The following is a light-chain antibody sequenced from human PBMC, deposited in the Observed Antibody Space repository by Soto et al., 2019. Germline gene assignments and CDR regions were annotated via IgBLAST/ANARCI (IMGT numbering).Light chain of an antibody. CDR3: QQYKNWPRT. J-gene: IGKJ2*01. CDR1: QSVSTN. V-gene: IGKV3-15*01. CDR2: GAS. Sequence: ETVLTQSAAALSVSPGERVILSCRASQSVSTNLAWYQQRPGQAPRLLIYGASTRATDIPPRISGSGSGTEFTLTVSSLQSEDSAVYYCQQYKNWPRTFGQGTKLEIK.